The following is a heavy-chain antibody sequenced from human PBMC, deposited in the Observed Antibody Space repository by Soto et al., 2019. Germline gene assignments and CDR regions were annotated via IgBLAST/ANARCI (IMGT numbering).Heavy chain of an antibody. J-gene: IGHJ6*02. Sequence: QVQLVQSGTEVKKPGSSVKVSCKASGGTLSNNAISWVRQAPGQGLEWMGGIIPLSATTNYAQKFQGRVTSTADRSTSTAYMELTSRTSEDTAVYYCARGCDDRGIVVVPAANPWYDGMDVWGQGTTVTVSS. CDR3: ARGCDDRGIVVVPAANPWYDGMDV. CDR2: IIPLSATT. D-gene: IGHD2-2*01. V-gene: IGHV1-69*06. CDR1: GGTLSNNA.